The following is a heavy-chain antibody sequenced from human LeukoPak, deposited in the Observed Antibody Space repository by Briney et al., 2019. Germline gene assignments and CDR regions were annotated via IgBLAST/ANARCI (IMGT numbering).Heavy chain of an antibody. Sequence: SETLSLTCTVSGGSISSYYWSWIRQPPGKGLEGIGYIYYSGSTNYNPSLKSRVTISVDTSKNQFSLKLSSVTAADTAVYYCARVYYYDSSGYRSPLYYYYYMDVWGKGTTVTVSS. CDR3: ARVYYYDSSGYRSPLYYYYYMDV. CDR2: IYYSGST. V-gene: IGHV4-59*01. D-gene: IGHD3-22*01. CDR1: GGSISSYY. J-gene: IGHJ6*03.